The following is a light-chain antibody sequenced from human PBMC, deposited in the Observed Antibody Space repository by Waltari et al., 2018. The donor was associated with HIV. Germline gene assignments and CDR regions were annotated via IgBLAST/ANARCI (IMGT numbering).Light chain of an antibody. CDR1: SGSVSTTSF. J-gene: IGLJ3*02. CDR2: STN. V-gene: IGLV8-61*01. CDR3: LVHMGHGAWV. Sequence: QTVVTQEPSFSVSPGGTVTLTCGLNSGSVSTTSFPSWYQQTPGQAPRPLIYSTNIRSSGVPERFSGSILGNKAALTITGAQAEDESDYYCLVHMGHGAWVFGGGTKLTVL.